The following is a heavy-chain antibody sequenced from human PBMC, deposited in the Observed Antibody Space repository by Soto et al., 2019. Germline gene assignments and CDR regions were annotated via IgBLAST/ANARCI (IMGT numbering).Heavy chain of an antibody. CDR2: IYHSGTA. CDR3: ARGDAPTVTTITYFDP. CDR1: GDSINSRNW. V-gene: IGHV4-4*02. D-gene: IGHD4-17*01. J-gene: IGHJ5*02. Sequence: QVQLQESGPGLVKPSGTLSLTCAVSGDSINSRNWWTWVRQSPGKGLEWIGEIYHSGTANYKPSLKGRVTMSVDESKNHFSLKLTPVTAAETAVYYCARGDAPTVTTITYFDPWGQGTLVTVSS.